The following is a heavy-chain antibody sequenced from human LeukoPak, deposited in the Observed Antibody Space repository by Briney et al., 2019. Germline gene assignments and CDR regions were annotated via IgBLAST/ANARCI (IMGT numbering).Heavy chain of an antibody. CDR2: IWWDGSNQ. CDR1: GFIFSTHA. V-gene: IGHV3-30*02. Sequence: GGSLRLSCATSGFIFSTHAMHWVRQAPGKGLEWVAFIWWDGSNQNYADSVKGRFTISRDNSKDTLYLQMTSLRAEDTAVYYCAKGPRGVINNAFDMWGQGTMVTVSS. J-gene: IGHJ3*02. D-gene: IGHD2-21*01. CDR3: AKGPRGVINNAFDM.